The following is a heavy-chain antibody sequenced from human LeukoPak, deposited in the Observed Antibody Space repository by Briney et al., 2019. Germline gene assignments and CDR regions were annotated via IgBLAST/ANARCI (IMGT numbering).Heavy chain of an antibody. D-gene: IGHD6-6*01. J-gene: IGHJ6*03. V-gene: IGHV4-31*03. Sequence: SETLSLTCTVSGGSISSGGYYWSWIRQHPGKGLEWIGYIYYSGSTYYNPSLKSRVTISVDTSKNQFSLKLSSVTAAETAVYYCAREKRPEYSSSSSYYYYYMDVWGKGTTVTVSS. CDR2: IYYSGST. CDR3: AREKRPEYSSSSSYYYYYMDV. CDR1: GGSISSGGYY.